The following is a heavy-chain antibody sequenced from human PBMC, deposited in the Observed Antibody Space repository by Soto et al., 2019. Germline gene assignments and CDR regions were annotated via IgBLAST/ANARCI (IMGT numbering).Heavy chain of an antibody. CDR3: ARDRAQWLAPIYYYYYYMDV. Sequence: GASVKVSCKASGYTFTSYGISWVRQAPGQGLEWMGWISAYNGNTNYAQKLQGRVTMTTDTSTSTAYMELRSLRSDDTAVYYCARDRAQWLAPIYYYYYYMDVWGKGTTVTVSS. CDR2: ISAYNGNT. D-gene: IGHD6-19*01. CDR1: GYTFTSYG. J-gene: IGHJ6*03. V-gene: IGHV1-18*01.